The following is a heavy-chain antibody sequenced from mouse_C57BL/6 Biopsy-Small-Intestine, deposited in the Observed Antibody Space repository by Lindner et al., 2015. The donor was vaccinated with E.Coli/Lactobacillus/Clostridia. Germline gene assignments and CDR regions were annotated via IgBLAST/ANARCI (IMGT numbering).Heavy chain of an antibody. D-gene: IGHD3-1*01. CDR1: GLRFTNYY. CDR3: ARSGSLSDAMDY. J-gene: IGHJ4*01. V-gene: IGHV1-66*01. CDR2: IFPGSGYS. Sequence: VQLQESGPELVKPGASVKISCKASGLRFTNYYIHWAKQRPGQGLEWIGWIFPGSGYSKYNEKFKGKATLTADTSSSTAYMQLSSLTSGDSAVYYCARSGSLSDAMDYWGQGTSVSVSS.